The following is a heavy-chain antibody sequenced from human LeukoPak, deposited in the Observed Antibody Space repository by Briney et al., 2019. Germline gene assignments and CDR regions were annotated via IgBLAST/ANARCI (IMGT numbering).Heavy chain of an antibody. CDR2: ISSSSSYI. CDR1: GFTFSSYS. J-gene: IGHJ4*02. D-gene: IGHD6-6*01. V-gene: IGHV3-21*01. Sequence: GGSLRLSCAASGFTFSSYSMNWVRQAPGKGLEWVSSISSSSSYIYYADSVKGRFTISRDNAKNSLYLQMNSLRAEDTAVYYCAREMVQGQLVRPVDYWGQGTLVTVSS. CDR3: AREMVQGQLVRPVDY.